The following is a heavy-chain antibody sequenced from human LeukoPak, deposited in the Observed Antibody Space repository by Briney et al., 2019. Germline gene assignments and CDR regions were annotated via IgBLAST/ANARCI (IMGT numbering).Heavy chain of an antibody. V-gene: IGHV1-8*02. D-gene: IGHD6-6*01. CDR3: ARIPPWVRIAARRRGYYYYGMDV. CDR2: MNPNSGNT. J-gene: IGHJ6*02. Sequence: ASVKVSCKASGYTFTSYGINWVRQATGQGLEWMGWMNPNSGNTGYAQKFQGKVTMTRNTSISTAYMELSSLRSEDTAVYYCARIPPWVRIAARRRGYYYYGMDVWGQGTTVTVSS. CDR1: GYTFTSYG.